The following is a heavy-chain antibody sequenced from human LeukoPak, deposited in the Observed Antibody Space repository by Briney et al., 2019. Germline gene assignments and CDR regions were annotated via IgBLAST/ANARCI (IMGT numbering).Heavy chain of an antibody. Sequence: ASVKVSCKASGGTSSSYAISWVRQAPGQGLEWMGGIIPIFGTANYAQKFQGRVTITADESTSTAYMELSSLRSEDTAVYYCASNGYYDSSGYYSYWGQGTLVTVSS. D-gene: IGHD3-22*01. CDR2: IIPIFGTA. J-gene: IGHJ4*02. CDR1: GGTSSSYA. V-gene: IGHV1-69*13. CDR3: ASNGYYDSSGYYSY.